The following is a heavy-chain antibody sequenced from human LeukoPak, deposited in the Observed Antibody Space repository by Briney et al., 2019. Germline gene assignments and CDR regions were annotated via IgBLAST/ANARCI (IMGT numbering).Heavy chain of an antibody. CDR1: GYTFTSFD. D-gene: IGHD3-22*01. V-gene: IGHV1-2*04. Sequence: ASVKVSCKASGYTFTSFDINWVRQATGQGLEWMGWMNPNSGGTNYAQKFQGWVTMTRDTSISTAYMELSRLRSDDTAVYYCARDLGYYDNGGSDYGMDVWGQGTTVTVSS. CDR2: MNPNSGGT. CDR3: ARDLGYYDNGGSDYGMDV. J-gene: IGHJ6*02.